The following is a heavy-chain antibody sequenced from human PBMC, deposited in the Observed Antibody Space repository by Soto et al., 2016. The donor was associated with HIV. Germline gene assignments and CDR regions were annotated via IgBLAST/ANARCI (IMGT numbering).Heavy chain of an antibody. CDR3: ARRSNTVTTAYWYFDL. Sequence: EVQLVESGGGLVQPGGSLRLSCAASGFTFSSYSMNWVRQAPGKGLEWVSYISSRSSTKYYADSVKGRFTISRDNAKNSLYLQMNSLRAEDTAVYYCARRSNTVTTAYWYFDLVGPGTLVTVSS. J-gene: IGHJ2*01. CDR2: ISSRSSTK. D-gene: IGHD4-17*01. CDR1: GFTFSSYS. V-gene: IGHV3-48*01.